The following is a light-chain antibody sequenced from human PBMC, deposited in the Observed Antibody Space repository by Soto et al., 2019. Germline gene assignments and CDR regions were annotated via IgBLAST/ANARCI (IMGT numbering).Light chain of an antibody. V-gene: IGLV2-14*01. Sequence: QAVLTQPASVSGSPGQSITISCTGTSSDVGGYNYVAWYQQHPGKAPKLMIYEVSNRPSGVSNRFSGSKSGNTASLTISGLQAEYEADYYCSSYTTTRTWGFGGGTKLTVL. CDR2: EVS. CDR3: SSYTTTRTWG. CDR1: SSDVGGYNY. J-gene: IGLJ3*02.